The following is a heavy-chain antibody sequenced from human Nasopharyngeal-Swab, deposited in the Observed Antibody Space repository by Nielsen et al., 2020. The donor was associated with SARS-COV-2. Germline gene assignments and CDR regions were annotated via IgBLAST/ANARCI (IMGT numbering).Heavy chain of an antibody. J-gene: IGHJ5*02. CDR2: ISYDGSNK. D-gene: IGHD6-13*01. V-gene: IGHV3-30-3*01. Sequence: WIRQPPGKGLEGVAVISYDGSNKYYADSVKGRFTISRDNSKNTLYLQMNSLRAEDTAVYYCARAAAGTYRNWFDPWGQGTLVTVSS. CDR3: ARAAAGTYRNWFDP.